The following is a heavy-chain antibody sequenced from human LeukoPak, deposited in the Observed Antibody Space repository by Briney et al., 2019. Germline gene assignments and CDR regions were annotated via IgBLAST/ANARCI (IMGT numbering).Heavy chain of an antibody. CDR2: TYTGGNS. D-gene: IGHD3-22*01. J-gene: IGHJ6*02. V-gene: IGHV3-53*05. CDR1: GFTVSSIH. CDR3: ARDLRYYDSSGYYYYYGMDV. Sequence: PGGSLRLSCAASGFTVSSIHMVWVRQAPGKGLEWVSVTYTGGNSYYADSVKGRFIISRDISKNTLYLQMNSLRAEDTAVYYCARDLRYYDSSGYYYYYGMDVWGQGTTVTVSS.